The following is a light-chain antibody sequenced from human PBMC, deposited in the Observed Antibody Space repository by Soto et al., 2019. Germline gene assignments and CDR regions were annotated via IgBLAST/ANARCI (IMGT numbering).Light chain of an antibody. Sequence: DIQMTQSPSSLSASVGDRVTITCRASQSISSYLNWYQQKPGKAPKLPIYAASSLQSGVPSRFSGSGSGTDFTFTISSLQPEDIATYYCQQYDNFPRAITFGQGTRLEIK. CDR1: QSISSY. CDR3: QQYDNFPRAIT. CDR2: AAS. J-gene: IGKJ5*01. V-gene: IGKV1-33*01.